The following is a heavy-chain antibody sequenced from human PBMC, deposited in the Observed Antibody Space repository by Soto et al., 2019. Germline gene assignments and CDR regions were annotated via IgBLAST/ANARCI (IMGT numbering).Heavy chain of an antibody. V-gene: IGHV3-21*01. CDR2: ISSSSSYI. CDR3: ARAPDENYGMDV. J-gene: IGHJ6*02. CDR1: GFTFSSYS. Sequence: GVSLRLSCAASGFTFSSYSMNWVRQAPGKGLEWLSSISSSSSYIYYADSVKGRFTISRDNAKNSLYLQMNSLRAEDTAVYYCARAPDENYGMDVWGQGTTVTVSS.